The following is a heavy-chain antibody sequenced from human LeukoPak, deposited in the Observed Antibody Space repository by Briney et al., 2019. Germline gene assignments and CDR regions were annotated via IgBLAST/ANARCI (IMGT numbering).Heavy chain of an antibody. CDR2: ISYDGSNK. V-gene: IGHV3-30-3*01. D-gene: IGHD3-22*01. J-gene: IGHJ4*02. Sequence: CLRLSCAASGFTFSSYAMHWVRQAPGKGLGWVAVISYDGSNKYYADSVKGRFTISRDNSKNTLYLQMNSLRAEDTAVYYCARAVVIANLFDYWGQGTLVTVSS. CDR3: ARAVVIANLFDY. CDR1: GFTFSSYA.